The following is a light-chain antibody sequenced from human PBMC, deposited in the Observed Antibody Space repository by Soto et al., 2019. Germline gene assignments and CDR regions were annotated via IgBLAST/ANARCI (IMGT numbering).Light chain of an antibody. J-gene: IGLJ1*01. CDR3: SSYTSSAPFYV. Sequence: QSALNQPASVSGSPGQSITISCTGATTDVDGYDYVSWYQQHPGQVPKLLIYDVNSRPSGISYRFSGSKSGDRASLTISGLQAEDDADYCCSSYTSSAPFYVFGAGTKVTVL. CDR2: DVN. V-gene: IGLV2-14*03. CDR1: TTDVDGYDY.